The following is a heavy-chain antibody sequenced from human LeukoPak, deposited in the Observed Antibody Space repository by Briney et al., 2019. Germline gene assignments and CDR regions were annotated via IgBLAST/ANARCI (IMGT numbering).Heavy chain of an antibody. CDR2: IFPGHSDT. CDR3: ARRLTYDSRAYYCLDY. CDR1: GYSFTSYW. V-gene: IGHV5-51*01. D-gene: IGHD3-22*01. Sequence: GESLKISCKGSGYSFTSYWIGWVRQKPGKGLEWMGIIFPGHSDTRYSPSFQGQVTISADKSISTAYLQWSSLKASDTAMYYCARRLTYDSRAYYCLDYWGQGTLVTVSS. J-gene: IGHJ4*02.